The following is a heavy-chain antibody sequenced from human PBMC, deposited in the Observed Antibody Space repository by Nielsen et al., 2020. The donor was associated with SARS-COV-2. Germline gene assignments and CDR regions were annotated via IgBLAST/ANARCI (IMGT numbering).Heavy chain of an antibody. CDR1: GFTFNNYP. CDR2: ISYDGSNK. J-gene: IGHJ4*02. D-gene: IGHD7-27*01. Sequence: GESLKISCAASGFTFNNYPMHWVRQAPGKGLEWVAVISYDGSNKYFADSVKGRFTISRDNSKNTLYLQMNSLRPEDTAVYYCARGNGWGSYFDYWGQGTLVTVSA. V-gene: IGHV3-30*04. CDR3: ARGNGWGSYFDY.